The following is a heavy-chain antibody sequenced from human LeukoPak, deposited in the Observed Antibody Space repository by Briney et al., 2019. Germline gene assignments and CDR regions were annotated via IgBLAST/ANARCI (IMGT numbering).Heavy chain of an antibody. CDR3: ARGPTVTTSPYNWFDP. CDR1: GYTFTSYY. Sequence: GASVEVSCKASGYTFTSYYMHWVRQAPGQGLEWMGIINPSGGSTSYAQKFQGRVTMTRDTSTSTVYMELSSLRSEDTAVYYCARGPTVTTSPYNWFDPWGQGTLVTVSS. V-gene: IGHV1-46*01. J-gene: IGHJ5*02. CDR2: INPSGGST. D-gene: IGHD4-17*01.